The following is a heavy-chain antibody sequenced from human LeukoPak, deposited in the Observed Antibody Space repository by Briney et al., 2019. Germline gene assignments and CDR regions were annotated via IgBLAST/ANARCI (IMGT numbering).Heavy chain of an antibody. CDR1: GYTFTGYY. CDR3: ATAPSAFGGVIVIDY. CDR2: INPNSGGT. V-gene: IGHV1-2*04. Sequence: ASVKVSCKASGYTFTGYYMHWVRQAPGQGLEWMGWINPNSGGTNYAQKFQGWVTMTRDTSISTAYMELSSLRSEDTAVYYCATAPSAFGGVIVIDYWGQGTLVTVSS. J-gene: IGHJ4*02. D-gene: IGHD3-16*02.